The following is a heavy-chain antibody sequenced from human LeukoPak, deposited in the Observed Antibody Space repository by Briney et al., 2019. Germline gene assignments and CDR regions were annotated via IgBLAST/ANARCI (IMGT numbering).Heavy chain of an antibody. D-gene: IGHD5-18*01. CDR1: GFTFSSYA. CDR2: ISGSGGST. CDR3: AHSGYSYVYGGY. V-gene: IGHV3-23*01. Sequence: GGSLRLSCAASGFTFSSYAMSWVRQAPGKGLEWVSAISGSGGSTYYADSVKGRFTISRDNSKNTLYLQMNSLRAEDTAVYYCAHSGYSYVYGGYWGQGTLVTVSS. J-gene: IGHJ4*02.